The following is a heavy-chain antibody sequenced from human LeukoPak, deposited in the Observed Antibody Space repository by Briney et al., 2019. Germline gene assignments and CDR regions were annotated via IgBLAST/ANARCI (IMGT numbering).Heavy chain of an antibody. CDR3: ARDPLTTDILTPPVDY. V-gene: IGHV3-21*01. CDR1: GFTFSSYS. CDR2: ISSSSSYI. D-gene: IGHD3-9*01. J-gene: IGHJ4*02. Sequence: KSGGSLRLPCAASGFTFSSYSMNWVRQAPGKGLEWVSSISSSSSYIYYADSVKGRFTISRDNAKNSLYLQMNSLRAEDTAVYYCARDPLTTDILTPPVDYWGQGTLVTVSS.